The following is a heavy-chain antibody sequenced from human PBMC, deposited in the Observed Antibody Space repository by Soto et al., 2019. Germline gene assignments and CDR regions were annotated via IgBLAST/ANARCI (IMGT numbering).Heavy chain of an antibody. D-gene: IGHD1-26*01. CDR2: IRGDFVTT. Sequence: ESGGGLVQPGGSLRLSCATSGFTFSDHAMHWVRQAPGEGLEWVSGIRGDFVTTPYADSVKGRFTISRDNSQNTLYLHMNSLRAEDTARYYCVKEGKMGVEGFDFWGQGTLVTVSS. CDR3: VKEGKMGVEGFDF. V-gene: IGHV3-23*01. CDR1: GFTFSDHA. J-gene: IGHJ4*02.